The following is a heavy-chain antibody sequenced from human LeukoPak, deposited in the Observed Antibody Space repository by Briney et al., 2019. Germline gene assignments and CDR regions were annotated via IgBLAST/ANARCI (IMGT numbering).Heavy chain of an antibody. D-gene: IGHD6-13*01. V-gene: IGHV4-34*01. CDR2: INHSGST. J-gene: IGHJ4*02. CDR1: GGSFSGYY. Sequence: SETLSLTCAVYGGSFSGYYWSWIRQPPGKGLEWIGEINHSGSTNYNPSLKSRVTISVDTSKNQFSLKLSSVTAADTAVYYCASSIAADPFDYWGQGTLVTVSS. CDR3: ASSIAADPFDY.